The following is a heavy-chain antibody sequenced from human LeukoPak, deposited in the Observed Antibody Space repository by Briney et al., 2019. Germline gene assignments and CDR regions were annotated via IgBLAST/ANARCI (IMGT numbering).Heavy chain of an antibody. D-gene: IGHD2/OR15-2a*01. Sequence: PGRSLRLSCAASGFTFSSYGMHWVRQAPGKGLEWVAVIWYDGSNKYYADSVKGRFTISRDNSKNTLYLQMNSLRAEDTAVYYCARCRGPGVLAMRCWFDPWGQGTLVTVSS. CDR1: GFTFSSYG. J-gene: IGHJ5*02. CDR3: ARCRGPGVLAMRCWFDP. V-gene: IGHV3-33*01. CDR2: IWYDGSNK.